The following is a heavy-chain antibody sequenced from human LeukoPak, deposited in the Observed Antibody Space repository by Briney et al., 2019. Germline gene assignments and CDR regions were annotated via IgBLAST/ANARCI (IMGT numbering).Heavy chain of an antibody. D-gene: IGHD3-22*01. V-gene: IGHV3-30-3*01. CDR3: ARDYYDSSGYYYGFFDY. CDR2: ISYDGSNK. J-gene: IGHJ4*02. CDR1: GFTFSSYA. Sequence: GGPLRLSCAASGFTFSSYAMHWVRQAPGKGLEWVAVISYDGSNKYYADSVKGRFTISRDNSKNTLYLQMNSLRAEDTAVYYCARDYYDSSGYYYGFFDYWGQGTLVTVSS.